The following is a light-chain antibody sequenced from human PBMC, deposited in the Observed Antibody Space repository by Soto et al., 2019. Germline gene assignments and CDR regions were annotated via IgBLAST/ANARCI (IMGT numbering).Light chain of an antibody. CDR1: QSISSW. V-gene: IGKV1-5*03. J-gene: IGKJ1*01. Sequence: DIQMTQSPSTLSASVGDRVTITCRASQSISSWLAWYQQKPGKAPKGLIYKASTLESGAPSRFSGSGSGTEFTLTISSLQPDDFATYYCQQYYSYPWTFGQGNKVETK. CDR2: KAS. CDR3: QQYYSYPWT.